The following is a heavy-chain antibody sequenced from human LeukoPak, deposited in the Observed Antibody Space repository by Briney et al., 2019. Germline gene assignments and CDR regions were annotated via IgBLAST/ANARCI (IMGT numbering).Heavy chain of an antibody. J-gene: IGHJ3*02. V-gene: IGHV3-21*01. CDR3: ASVSSSSHDAFDI. Sequence: GGSLRLSCAASGFTFSSYSMNWVRQAPGKGLEWVSSISSSSSYIYYADSVKGRFTISRDNAENSLYLQMNSLRAEDTAVYYCASVSSSSHDAFDIWGQGTMVTVSS. D-gene: IGHD6-6*01. CDR2: ISSSSSYI. CDR1: GFTFSSYS.